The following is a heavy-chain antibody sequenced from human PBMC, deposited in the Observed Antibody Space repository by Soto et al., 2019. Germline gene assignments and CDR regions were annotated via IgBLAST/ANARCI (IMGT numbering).Heavy chain of an antibody. Sequence: EVQVVESGGGLVQPGGSLRLSYAASGFTLSDHHIDWVRQAPGKGLEWLGRARRKADRYTTEYAASVRGRFTFSRDISRNSLYLQMNSLESEDTALYYCAADIVGTGSYWGQGTLVTVSS. D-gene: IGHD5-12*01. CDR2: ARRKADRYTT. CDR3: AADIVGTGSY. V-gene: IGHV3-72*01. J-gene: IGHJ4*02. CDR1: GFTLSDHH.